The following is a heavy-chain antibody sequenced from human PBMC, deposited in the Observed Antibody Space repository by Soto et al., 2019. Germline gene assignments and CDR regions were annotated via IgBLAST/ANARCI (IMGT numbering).Heavy chain of an antibody. J-gene: IGHJ4*02. CDR3: AKGVEWELPEDYDY. V-gene: IGHV3-30*18. CDR1: GFTFSSYD. CDR2: ISFDGSNK. Sequence: GGSLRLSCAASGFTFSSYDMHWVRQAPGKGLEWVAVISFDGSNKYYADSVKGRFTISRDNSKNTLYLQMNGLGAEDAAVYYCAKGVEWELPEDYDYWGQGTLVTVSS. D-gene: IGHD1-26*01.